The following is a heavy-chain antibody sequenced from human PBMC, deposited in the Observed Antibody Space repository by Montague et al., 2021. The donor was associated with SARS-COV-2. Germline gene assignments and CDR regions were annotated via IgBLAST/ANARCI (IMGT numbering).Heavy chain of an antibody. D-gene: IGHD3-22*01. CDR3: ARGAPTISMILVVMTGAGWYFDL. V-gene: IGHV4-34*01. J-gene: IGHJ2*01. CDR1: VGSFSGYY. Sequence: SETLSLTCAVYVGSFSGYYWGWIRKPPGWSPVCIVDLNHSGTTKYNPSLKSRVSISVDTSKNQFSLKLSSVTAADTAVYYCARGAPTISMILVVMTGAGWYFDLWGRGTLVTVSS. CDR2: LNHSGTT.